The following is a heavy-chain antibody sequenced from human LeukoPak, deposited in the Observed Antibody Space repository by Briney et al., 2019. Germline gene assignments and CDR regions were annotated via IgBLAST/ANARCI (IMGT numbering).Heavy chain of an antibody. V-gene: IGHV3-20*04. CDR1: GFTFDDYG. Sequence: GGSLRLSCAASGFTFDDYGMSWVRQAPGKGLEWVSSINWNGGSTGYADSVKGRFTISRDNSKNTLYLQMNSLRAGDTAVYYCAKVGTVYFPLDFWGQGTLVTVSS. CDR2: INWNGGST. J-gene: IGHJ4*02. D-gene: IGHD2/OR15-2a*01. CDR3: AKVGTVYFPLDF.